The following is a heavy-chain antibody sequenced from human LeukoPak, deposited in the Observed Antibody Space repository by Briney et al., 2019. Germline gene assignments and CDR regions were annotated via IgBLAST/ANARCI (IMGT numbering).Heavy chain of an antibody. Sequence: GGSLRLSCEASGFTFSRFGMHWVRQAPGKGLVWVSRINSDGSSTTYADSVKGRFAISRDNAKNTLFLQMNSLSPEDTAVYYCARDRSIEDAFDIWGQGTMVTVSS. V-gene: IGHV3-74*03. CDR1: GFTFSRFG. CDR3: ARDRSIEDAFDI. D-gene: IGHD3-3*02. J-gene: IGHJ3*02. CDR2: INSDGSST.